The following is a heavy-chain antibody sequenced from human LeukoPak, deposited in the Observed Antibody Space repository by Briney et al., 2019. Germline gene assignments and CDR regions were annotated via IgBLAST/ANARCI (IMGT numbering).Heavy chain of an antibody. CDR2: INHSGST. J-gene: IGHJ5*02. CDR3: ARGRSRMIVVVTIRPLTQYNWFDP. D-gene: IGHD3-22*01. V-gene: IGHV4-34*01. CDR1: GGSFSGYY. Sequence: SETLSLTCAVYGGSFSGYYWSWIRQPPGEGLEWIGEINHSGSTNYNPSLKSRVTISVDTSKNQFSLKLSSVTAADTAVYYCARGRSRMIVVVTIRPLTQYNWFDPWGQGTLVTVSS.